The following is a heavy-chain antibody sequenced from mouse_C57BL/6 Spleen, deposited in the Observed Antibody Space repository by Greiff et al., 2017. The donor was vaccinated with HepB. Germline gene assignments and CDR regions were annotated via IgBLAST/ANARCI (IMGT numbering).Heavy chain of an antibody. J-gene: IGHJ4*01. Sequence: EVQVVESGGDLVKPGGSLKLSCAASGFTFSSYGMSWVRQTPDKRLEWVATISSGGSYTYYPDSVKGRFTISRDNAKNTLYLQMTSLKSEDTAMYYCARSLGAMDYWGQGTSVTVSS. D-gene: IGHD4-1*01. CDR2: ISSGGSYT. CDR1: GFTFSSYG. V-gene: IGHV5-6*01. CDR3: ARSLGAMDY.